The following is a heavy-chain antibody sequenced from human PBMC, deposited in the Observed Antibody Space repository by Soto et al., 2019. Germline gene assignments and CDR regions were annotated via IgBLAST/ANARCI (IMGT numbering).Heavy chain of an antibody. CDR3: AGSPGLSRISGTTLGA. CDR1: GFTFSSHW. V-gene: IGHV3-74*01. D-gene: IGHD1-7*01. J-gene: IGHJ5*01. Sequence: GGSLRLSCAASGFTFSSHWMHWVRQAPGKGLVWVSRINGDGSSTSYADSVKGRFTISRDNAKNMLYLQVNSLRADDTAVYYCAGSPGLSRISGTTLGAWGQGIRVTVSS. CDR2: INGDGSST.